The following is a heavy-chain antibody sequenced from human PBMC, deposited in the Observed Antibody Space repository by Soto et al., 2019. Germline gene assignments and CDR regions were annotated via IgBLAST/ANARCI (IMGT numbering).Heavy chain of an antibody. CDR1: GGSISTVDYW. CDR2: IYDGERT. CDR3: ARGPSGDKVDS. D-gene: IGHD7-27*01. Sequence: QVQLQESGPGLVKPSQTLSLTCTVSGGSISTVDYWWSWIRQSPDMGLEWIGHIYDGERTYNNPSLESRVTTSVDTSKSQLSLTLSSVSAADTAVYYCARGPSGDKVDSWGQGTLVTVSS. V-gene: IGHV4-30-4*01. J-gene: IGHJ4*02.